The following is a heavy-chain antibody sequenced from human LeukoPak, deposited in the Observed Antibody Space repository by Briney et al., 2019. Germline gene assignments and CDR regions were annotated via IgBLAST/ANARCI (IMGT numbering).Heavy chain of an antibody. J-gene: IGHJ4*02. V-gene: IGHV3-23*01. D-gene: IGHD2-15*01. CDR1: GHTFSSYA. CDR2: FSGSGGST. CDR3: AKDLLGVVVAATHVFDY. Sequence: GGSLTLSCAASGHTFSSYAMSWVRRAPGKGAEWVSAFSGSGGSTSHADSVKGRHTIPRDNSKNTLYLQMNSLRAEDTAVYYCAKDLLGVVVAATHVFDYWGQGTLVTVSS.